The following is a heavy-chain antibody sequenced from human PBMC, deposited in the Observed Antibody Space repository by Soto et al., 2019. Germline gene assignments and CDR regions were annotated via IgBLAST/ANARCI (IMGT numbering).Heavy chain of an antibody. CDR1: GYSFTSYW. CDR2: IYPGDSDT. J-gene: IGHJ5*02. V-gene: IGHV5-51*01. CDR3: ARAPDTAMVTLNNRFDP. Sequence: GESLKISCKGSGYSFTSYWIGWVRQMPGKGLEWMGIIYPGDSDTRYSPSFQGQVTISADKSISTAYLQWSSLKASDTAMYYCARAPDTAMVTLNNRFDPWGQGTLVTVSS. D-gene: IGHD5-18*01.